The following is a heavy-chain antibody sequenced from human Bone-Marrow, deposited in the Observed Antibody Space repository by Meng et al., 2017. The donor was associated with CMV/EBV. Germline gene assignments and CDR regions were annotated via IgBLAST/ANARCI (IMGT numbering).Heavy chain of an antibody. D-gene: IGHD2-2*01. J-gene: IGHJ6*02. CDR2: INPNSGGT. V-gene: IGHV1-2*02. Sequence: GESLKISCKDSGYTFTGYYMHWVRQAPGQGLEWMGWINPNSGGTNYAQKFQGRVTMTRDTSISTAYMELSRLRSDDTAVYYCASDVVVVPAANGDYYYYGMDVWGQGTTVTVSS. CDR1: GYTFTGYY. CDR3: ASDVVVVPAANGDYYYYGMDV.